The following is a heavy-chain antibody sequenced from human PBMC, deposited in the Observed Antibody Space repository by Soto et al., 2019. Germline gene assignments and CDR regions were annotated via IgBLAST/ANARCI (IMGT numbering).Heavy chain of an antibody. CDR3: ARGYYDILTGYYDTGYFDY. D-gene: IGHD3-9*01. CDR1: GFTFSSYW. V-gene: IGHV3-74*01. Sequence: GGSLRLSCAAPGFTFSSYWMHWVRQAPGKWLVWVSRINSDGSSTSYADSVKGRFTISRDNAKNTLYLQMNSLRAEDTAVYYCARGYYDILTGYYDTGYFDYWGQGXLVTVYS. J-gene: IGHJ4*02. CDR2: INSDGSST.